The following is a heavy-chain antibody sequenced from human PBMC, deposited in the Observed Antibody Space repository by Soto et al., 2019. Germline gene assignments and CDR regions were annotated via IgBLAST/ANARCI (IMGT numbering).Heavy chain of an antibody. CDR2: IDVGSANA. CDR1: GFTFSSSA. Sequence: GASVKVSCKTSGFTFSSSAVHWVRQARGHRLQWIGWIDVGSANANYAQMLQERVTISRDMSTSTAYMELSSLRSEDTAVYYCAADSRLLVGPTYLYYYGMDVWGQGTTVTVSS. CDR3: AADSRLLVGPTYLYYYGMDV. D-gene: IGHD1-26*01. V-gene: IGHV1-58*01. J-gene: IGHJ6*02.